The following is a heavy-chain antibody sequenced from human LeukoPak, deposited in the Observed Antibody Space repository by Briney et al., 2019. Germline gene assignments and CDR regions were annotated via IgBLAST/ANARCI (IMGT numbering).Heavy chain of an antibody. CDR1: GFTFSTDG. D-gene: IGHD5-12*01. CDR3: ARDIGNSGFNLDY. Sequence: PGRTLRLFCVVSGFTFSTDGIHWGRQAPGMGLEWVSVISHDGGRKEYADSVRGRFTISTDNSNLYLQMNSLRAEDTAIYYCARDIGNSGFNLDYWGQGTPVTVSS. J-gene: IGHJ4*02. V-gene: IGHV3-33*01. CDR2: ISHDGGRK.